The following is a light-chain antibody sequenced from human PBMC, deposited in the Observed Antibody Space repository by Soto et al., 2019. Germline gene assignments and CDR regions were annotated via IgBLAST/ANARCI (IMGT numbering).Light chain of an antibody. CDR2: GAS. CDR1: QSVSSSY. V-gene: IGKV3-20*01. Sequence: EIVLTQSPGTLSLSPGERATLSCRASQSVSSSYLAWYQQKPGQAPRLLIYGASSRATGIPDSFSGSGSGTHFTFTLSRLEPEDFAVYYCQQYGSSLLVTFGQGKRLEIQ. CDR3: QQYGSSLLVT. J-gene: IGKJ5*01.